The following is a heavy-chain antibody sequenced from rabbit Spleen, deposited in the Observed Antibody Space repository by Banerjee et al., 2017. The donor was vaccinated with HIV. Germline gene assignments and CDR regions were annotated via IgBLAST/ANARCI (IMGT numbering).Heavy chain of an antibody. J-gene: IGHJ6*01. CDR2: IYGGSSDNT. D-gene: IGHD8-1*01. CDR3: ARDTGSSFSSYGMDL. Sequence: QSLEESGGDLVKPGASLTLTCTASGFSFSSYYYMCWVRQAPGKGLEWIACIYGGSSDNTYYASWAKGRFTISKTSSTTVTLQMTSLTAADTATYFCARDTGSSFSSYGMDLWGQGTLVTVS. V-gene: IGHV1S40*01. CDR1: GFSFSSYYY.